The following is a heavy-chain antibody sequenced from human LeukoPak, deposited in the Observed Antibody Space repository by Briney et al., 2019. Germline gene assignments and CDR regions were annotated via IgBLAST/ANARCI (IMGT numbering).Heavy chain of an antibody. CDR1: GYTFTDYD. J-gene: IGHJ4*02. V-gene: IGHV1-8*01. D-gene: IGHD2-15*01. CDR3: TRPPPRNCRGDSCDDY. CDR2: MNPNSGAT. Sequence: ASVKVSCKASGYTFTDYDINWVRQAPGQGLEWMGWMNPNSGATGYAEKFQGRVTMTRSTPISVAYMELSSLTSGDTAVYYCTRPPPRNCRGDSCDDYWGQGTLVTVSS.